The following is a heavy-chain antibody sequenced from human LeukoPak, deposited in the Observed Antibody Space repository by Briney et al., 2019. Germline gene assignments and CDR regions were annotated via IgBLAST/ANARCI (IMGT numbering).Heavy chain of an antibody. J-gene: IGHJ4*02. Sequence: GASVKVSCKASGYTFTCYYMHWVRQAPGQGLEWMGWINLNSGGTNYAQKFQGRVTMTRDTSISTAYMELSRLRSDDTAVYYCARDMDYYDSSGYYSPPYFDYWGQGTLVTVSS. V-gene: IGHV1-2*02. D-gene: IGHD3-22*01. CDR2: INLNSGGT. CDR3: ARDMDYYDSSGYYSPPYFDY. CDR1: GYTFTCYY.